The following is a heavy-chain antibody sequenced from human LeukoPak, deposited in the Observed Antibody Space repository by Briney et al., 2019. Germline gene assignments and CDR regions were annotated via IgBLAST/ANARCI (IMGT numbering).Heavy chain of an antibody. D-gene: IGHD6-6*01. CDR1: GFTFDDYA. CDR2: ISWNSGSI. V-gene: IGHV3-9*01. J-gene: IGHJ3*02. CDR3: AKDFYSSSSNAFDI. Sequence: GGSLRLSCAASGFTFDDYAMHWVRQAPGKGLEWVSGISWNSGSIGYADSVKGRFTISRDNAKNSLYLQMNSLRAEDTALYYCAKDFYSSSSNAFDIWGQGTMGTLSS.